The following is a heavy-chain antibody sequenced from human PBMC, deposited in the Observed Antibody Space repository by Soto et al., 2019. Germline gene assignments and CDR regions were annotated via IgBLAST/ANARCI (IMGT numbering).Heavy chain of an antibody. D-gene: IGHD3-3*01. Sequence: QERLVQSGAEVRKPGSSVKVSCKVTGGTSTRYAINWVRQAPGQGLEWMGGIVPMFGTSKYAQKFQGRVTITADTSTNIAYMEWRSLRSEDMAVYYCNRGSEYDFWSGYLWGQGTLVSVSS. CDR1: GGTSTRYA. V-gene: IGHV1-69*06. CDR2: IVPMFGTS. CDR3: NRGSEYDFWSGYL. J-gene: IGHJ4*02.